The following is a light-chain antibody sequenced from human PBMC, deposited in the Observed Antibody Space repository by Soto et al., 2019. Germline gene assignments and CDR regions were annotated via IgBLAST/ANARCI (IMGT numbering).Light chain of an antibody. Sequence: EIVLTQSPGTLSLSPGERATLSCRASQSVSSSYLAWYQQKPGQAPRLLMYGVSRRATGIPDRFSGSGSGTDFTLTINRLEPEDFVVYYCQQYGSSPFTFGPGTKVDIK. J-gene: IGKJ3*01. CDR2: GVS. CDR3: QQYGSSPFT. CDR1: QSVSSSY. V-gene: IGKV3-20*01.